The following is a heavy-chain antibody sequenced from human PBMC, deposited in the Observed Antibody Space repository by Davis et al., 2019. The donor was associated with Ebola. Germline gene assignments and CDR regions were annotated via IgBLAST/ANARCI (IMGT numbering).Heavy chain of an antibody. D-gene: IGHD3-10*01. CDR3: ARETYYYGSGIAGAFDP. CDR1: GYTFTSYG. CDR2: ISAYNGNT. J-gene: IGHJ5*02. Sequence: AASVKVSCKASGYTFTSYGISWVRQAPGQGLEWMGWISAYNGNTNYAQKLQGRVTMTTDTSTSTAYMELRSLRSDDTAVYYCARETYYYGSGIAGAFDPWGQGTLVTVSS. V-gene: IGHV1-18*01.